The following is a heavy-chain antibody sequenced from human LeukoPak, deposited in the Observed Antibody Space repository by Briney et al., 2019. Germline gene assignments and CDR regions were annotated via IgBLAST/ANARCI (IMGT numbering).Heavy chain of an antibody. V-gene: IGHV4-34*01. CDR3: ARGRRYYDILTGYYGQRFDP. CDR2: INHSGST. Sequence: PSQTLSLTCAGDGGAFSGYYGSWILQPPGKGLEWIGEINHSGSTNYNPSLKSRVTISVDTSKNQFSLKLSSVPAADTAVYYCARGRRYYDILTGYYGQRFDPWGQGTLVTVSS. J-gene: IGHJ5*02. CDR1: GGAFSGYY. D-gene: IGHD3-9*01.